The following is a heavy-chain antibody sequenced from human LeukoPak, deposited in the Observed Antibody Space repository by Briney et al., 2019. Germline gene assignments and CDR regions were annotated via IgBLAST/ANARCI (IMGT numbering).Heavy chain of an antibody. J-gene: IGHJ4*02. Sequence: GESLKISCKGSGYIFTSYWIGWVRQMPGKGLEWMGIIYPGDSDTRYSPSFQGQVTISADKSISTAYLQWSSLKASDTAMYYCARRGVGCSSTSCYYFDYWGQGTLVTVSS. D-gene: IGHD2-2*01. CDR2: IYPGDSDT. CDR1: GYIFTSYW. V-gene: IGHV5-51*01. CDR3: ARRGVGCSSTSCYYFDY.